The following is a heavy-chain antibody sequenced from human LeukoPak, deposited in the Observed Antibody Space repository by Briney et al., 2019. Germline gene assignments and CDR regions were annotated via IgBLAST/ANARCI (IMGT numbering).Heavy chain of an antibody. J-gene: IGHJ5*02. Sequence: SETLSLTCTVSGGSIISSSYYWGWIRQPPGKGLEWIGSIYYTGSTYYNPSLKSRVTISVDRSKNQFSLKLSSVTAADTAVYYCARSRKLELGLSWFDPWGQGTLVTVSS. CDR3: ARSRKLELGLSWFDP. CDR1: GGSIISSSYY. CDR2: IYYTGST. D-gene: IGHD1-7*01. V-gene: IGHV4-39*07.